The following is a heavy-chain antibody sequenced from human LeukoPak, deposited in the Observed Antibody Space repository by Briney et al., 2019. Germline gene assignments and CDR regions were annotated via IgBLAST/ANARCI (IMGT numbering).Heavy chain of an antibody. J-gene: IGHJ4*02. CDR1: GGTFSSYA. D-gene: IGHD2-21*02. Sequence: SVKVSCKASGGTFSSYAISWVRQAPGQGLEWMGRIIPILGIANYAQKFQGRVTITADKSTSTAYMELSSLRSEDTAVYYCARVDFAYCGGDCYAIDYWGQGTLVTVSS. CDR2: IIPILGIA. CDR3: ARVDFAYCGGDCYAIDY. V-gene: IGHV1-69*04.